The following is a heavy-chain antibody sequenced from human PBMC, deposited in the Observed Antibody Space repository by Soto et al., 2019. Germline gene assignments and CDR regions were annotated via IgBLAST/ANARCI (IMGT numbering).Heavy chain of an antibody. CDR1: GFTFSSYA. J-gene: IGHJ6*02. CDR2: ISGGGGST. CDR3: AKGFDYETPGYGMDV. Sequence: GGSLRLSCAASGFTFSSYAMSWVRQAPGKGLEWVSAISGGGGSTYYADSVKGRFTISRDNSKNTLYLQMNSLRAEDTAVYYCAKGFDYETPGYGMDVWGQGTTVTVSS. D-gene: IGHD3-16*01. V-gene: IGHV3-23*01.